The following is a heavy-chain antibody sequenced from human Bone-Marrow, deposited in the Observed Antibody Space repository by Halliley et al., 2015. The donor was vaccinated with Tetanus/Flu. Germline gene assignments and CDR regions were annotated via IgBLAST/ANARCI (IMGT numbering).Heavy chain of an antibody. J-gene: IGHJ4*02. CDR1: GYSFTTYW. Sequence: QLVQSGAEVKKPGESLKISCKGSGYSFTTYWIGWVRQVPGQGLELMGLIYPGDSDTWYSPSFQGQVIISADKSVTSAYLQWTTLKAPDTAIYYCAALIAASHFTDYWGQGTLVTVSS. CDR2: IYPGDSDT. V-gene: IGHV5-51*01. D-gene: IGHD6-13*01. CDR3: AALIAASHFTDY.